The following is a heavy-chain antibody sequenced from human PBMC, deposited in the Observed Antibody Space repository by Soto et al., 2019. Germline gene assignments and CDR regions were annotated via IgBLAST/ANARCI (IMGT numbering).Heavy chain of an antibody. CDR2: IYHSGST. V-gene: IGHV4-4*02. J-gene: IGHJ4*02. CDR3: ATSEWLHQGYFDY. CDR1: GGSISRSNW. Sequence: SETLSLTCAVSGGSISRSNWWSWVRQPPGKGLEWIGEIYHSGSTNYNSSLKSRVTISVDKSKSQFSLNLSAVTAADTAVYYCATSEWLHQGYFDYWGQGTLVTVSS. D-gene: IGHD5-12*01.